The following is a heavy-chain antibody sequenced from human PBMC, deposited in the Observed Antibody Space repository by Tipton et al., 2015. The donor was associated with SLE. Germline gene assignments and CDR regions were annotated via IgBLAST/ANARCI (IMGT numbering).Heavy chain of an antibody. Sequence: TLSLTCTVSGGSGNSITSHYWSWIRQPPGKGLEWIRYTSNSGSTNYNPSLKSRVSMSMDTSKNQFSLRLTSVTAADTAVYYCAGDSRNTWYFLWGRGTLVTVSS. J-gene: IGHJ2*01. D-gene: IGHD6-13*01. V-gene: IGHV4-59*11. CDR3: AGDSRNTWYFL. CDR2: TSNSGST. CDR1: GGSGNSITSHY.